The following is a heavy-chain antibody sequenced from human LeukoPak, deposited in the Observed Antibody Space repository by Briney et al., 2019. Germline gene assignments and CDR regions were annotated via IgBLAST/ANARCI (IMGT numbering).Heavy chain of an antibody. CDR1: GIPFSDYY. CDR3: VKHSGGVYGNSDS. V-gene: IGHV3-11*03. D-gene: IGHD1-1*01. J-gene: IGHJ4*02. CDR2: ISSSSSYT. Sequence: GGSLRLSCVVSGIPFSDYYMNWIRQAPGKGLEWISYISSSSSYTDYADSVKGRFTITKDSSKSTLQMNSLSGEDTAVYYCVKHSGGVYGNSDSWGQGTLVTVSA.